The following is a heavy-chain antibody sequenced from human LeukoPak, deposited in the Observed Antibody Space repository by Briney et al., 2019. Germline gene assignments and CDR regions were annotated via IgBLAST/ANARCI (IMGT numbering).Heavy chain of an antibody. Sequence: GESLKISCKGSGYSFTSYWIGWVRQMPGKGLEWMGIIYPGDSDTRYSPSFQGQVTISADKSISTAYLQWSSLKASDTAMCYCARSPGGYYNPAYYLDYWGQGTLVTVSS. CDR3: ARSPGGYYNPAYYLDY. J-gene: IGHJ4*02. D-gene: IGHD3-10*01. CDR2: IYPGDSDT. CDR1: GYSFTSYW. V-gene: IGHV5-51*01.